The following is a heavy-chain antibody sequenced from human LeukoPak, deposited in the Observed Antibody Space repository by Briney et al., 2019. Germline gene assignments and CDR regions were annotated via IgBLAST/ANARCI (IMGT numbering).Heavy chain of an antibody. V-gene: IGHV4-39*07. CDR3: ARADAVLRYFDWSPQRGMDV. CDR2: IYYSGST. D-gene: IGHD3-9*01. Sequence: PSETLSLTCTVSGGSISSSSYYWGWIRQPPGKGLEWIGSIYYSGSTNYNPSLKSRVTISVDTSKNQSSLKLSSVTAADTAVYYCARADAVLRYFDWSPQRGMDVWGQGTTVTVSS. J-gene: IGHJ6*02. CDR1: GGSISSSSYY.